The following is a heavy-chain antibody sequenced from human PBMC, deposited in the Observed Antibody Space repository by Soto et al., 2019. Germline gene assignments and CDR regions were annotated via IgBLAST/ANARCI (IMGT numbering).Heavy chain of an antibody. CDR2: INHSGST. V-gene: IGHV4-34*01. Sequence: PSETLSLTCAVYGGSFSGYYWSWIRQPPGKGLEWIGEINHSGSTNYNPSLKSRVTISVDTSKNQFSLKLSSVTAADTAVYYCARGPQAGIAAAGTYFDYWGQGTLVTVS. CDR1: GGSFSGYY. J-gene: IGHJ4*02. CDR3: ARGPQAGIAAAGTYFDY. D-gene: IGHD6-13*01.